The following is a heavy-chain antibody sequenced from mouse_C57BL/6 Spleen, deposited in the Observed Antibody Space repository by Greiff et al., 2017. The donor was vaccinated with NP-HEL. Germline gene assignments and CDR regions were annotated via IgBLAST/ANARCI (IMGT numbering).Heavy chain of an antibody. CDR2: ISDGGSYT. CDR3: ARDLYGSTYWYFDV. J-gene: IGHJ1*03. D-gene: IGHD1-1*01. V-gene: IGHV5-4*01. Sequence: EVMLVESGGGLVKPGGSLKLSCAASGFTFSSYAMSWVRRTPEKRLEWVATISDGGSYTYYPDNVKGRFTISRDNAKNNLYLQMSHLKSEDTAMYYCARDLYGSTYWYFDVWGTGTTVTVSS. CDR1: GFTFSSYA.